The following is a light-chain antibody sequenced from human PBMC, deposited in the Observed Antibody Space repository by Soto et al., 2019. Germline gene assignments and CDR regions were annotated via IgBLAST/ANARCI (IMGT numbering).Light chain of an antibody. CDR1: QSVSST. CDR2: GAS. CDR3: QQYNNWPQWT. V-gene: IGKV3-15*01. Sequence: EIVMTQSPATLSVSPGERSTLSCRSSQSVSSTLAWYQQKPGQAPRLLIYGASTRANGIPARFSGSGSGTEFTLTISSLQSEDFAVYYCQQYNNWPQWTFGQGTKVDI. J-gene: IGKJ1*01.